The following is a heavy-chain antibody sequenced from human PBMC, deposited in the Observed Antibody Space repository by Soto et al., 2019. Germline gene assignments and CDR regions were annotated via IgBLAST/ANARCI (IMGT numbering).Heavy chain of an antibody. CDR1: GFTFGSYA. CDR2: ISYDGNNK. V-gene: IGHV3-30-3*01. CDR3: ARDPDTSGYYVFDY. D-gene: IGHD3-22*01. J-gene: IGHJ4*02. Sequence: GGSLRLSCAASGFTFGSYAMHWVRQAPGKGLEWVAVISYDGNNKYYADSVKGRFTISRDNSKNTLYLQMNSLRAGDTAVYYCARDPDTSGYYVFDYWGQGTLVTVSS.